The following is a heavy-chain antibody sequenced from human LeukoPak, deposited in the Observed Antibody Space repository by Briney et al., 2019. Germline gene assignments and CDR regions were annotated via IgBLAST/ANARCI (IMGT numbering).Heavy chain of an antibody. V-gene: IGHV3-23*01. J-gene: IGHJ4*02. D-gene: IGHD1-26*01. CDR3: AKRFSGSYSTY. CDR2: ISGSGGST. Sequence: GGSLRLSCAASGFTFSSYAMGWVRQAPGKGLEWVSAISGSGGSTYYADSVKGRFTISRDNSKNTLYLQMNSLRAEDTAVYYCAKRFSGSYSTYWGQGTLVTVSS. CDR1: GFTFSSYA.